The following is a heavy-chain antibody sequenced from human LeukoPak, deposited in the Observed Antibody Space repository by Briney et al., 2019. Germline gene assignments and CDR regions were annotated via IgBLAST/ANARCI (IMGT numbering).Heavy chain of an antibody. CDR3: ARGRTTYDYVWGSYRPPDH. D-gene: IGHD3-16*02. J-gene: IGHJ5*02. V-gene: IGHV4-34*01. CDR1: GGSFSGYY. Sequence: SETLSLTCAVYGGSFSGYYWNWIRQPPGKGLEWIGEINHRGSTNYNPSLKSRVSISVDTSKNQFSLKLSSVTAADTAVYYCARGRTTYDYVWGSYRPPDHWGQGTLVTVSS. CDR2: INHRGST.